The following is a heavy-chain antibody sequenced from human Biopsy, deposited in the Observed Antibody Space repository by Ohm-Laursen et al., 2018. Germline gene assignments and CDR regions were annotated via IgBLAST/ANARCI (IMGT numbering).Heavy chain of an antibody. CDR2: INCKTGAT. D-gene: IGHD2-8*01. J-gene: IGHJ4*02. Sequence: GASVKVSCKASSYTFTDYNIHWMRQAPGQGLEWLGYINCKTGATNYAQKFQGTVTMTRDTSISTAYLALGSLRSADTAIYYCARDPLNGHKHFDYWGQGSLSPSPQ. CDR1: SYTFTDYN. V-gene: IGHV1-2*02. CDR3: ARDPLNGHKHFDY.